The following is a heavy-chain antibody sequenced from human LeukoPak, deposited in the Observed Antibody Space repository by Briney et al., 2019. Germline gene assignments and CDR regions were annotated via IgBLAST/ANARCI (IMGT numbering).Heavy chain of an antibody. Sequence: ASVKVSCKASGGTFSSYAISWVRQAPGQGLEWMGGIIPIFGTANYAQKFQGRVTIIADESTSTAYMELSSLRSEDTAVYYCATDGRTSGIAVAGEFDYWGQGTLVTVSS. CDR1: GGTFSSYA. CDR3: ATDGRTSGIAVAGEFDY. D-gene: IGHD6-19*01. CDR2: IIPIFGTA. J-gene: IGHJ4*02. V-gene: IGHV1-69*13.